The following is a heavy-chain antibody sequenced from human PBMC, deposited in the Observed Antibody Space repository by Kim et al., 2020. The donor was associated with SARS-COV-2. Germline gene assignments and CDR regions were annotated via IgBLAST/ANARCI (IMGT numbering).Heavy chain of an antibody. Sequence: SVKVSCKASGGTFSSYAISWVRQAPGQGLEWMGGIIPIFGTANYAQKFQGRVTITADESTSTAYMELSSLRSEDTAVYYCARGGSTAMAYYYYYGMDVWGQGTTVTVSS. J-gene: IGHJ6*02. V-gene: IGHV1-69*13. D-gene: IGHD5-18*01. CDR2: IIPIFGTA. CDR3: ARGGSTAMAYYYYYGMDV. CDR1: GGTFSSYA.